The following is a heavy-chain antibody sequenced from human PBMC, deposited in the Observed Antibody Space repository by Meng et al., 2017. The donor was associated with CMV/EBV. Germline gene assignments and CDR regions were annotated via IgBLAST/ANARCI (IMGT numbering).Heavy chain of an antibody. Sequence: QGQLQQWGAGLLTPSETLSLTCAVYGGSFSGYYWSWIRQPPGKGLEWIGEINHSGSTNYNPSLKSRVTISVDTSKNQFSLKLSSVTAADTAVYYCARGGIAAAGPFDYWGQGTLVTVSS. CDR3: ARGGIAAAGPFDY. J-gene: IGHJ4*02. CDR2: INHSGST. V-gene: IGHV4-34*01. CDR1: GGSFSGYY. D-gene: IGHD6-13*01.